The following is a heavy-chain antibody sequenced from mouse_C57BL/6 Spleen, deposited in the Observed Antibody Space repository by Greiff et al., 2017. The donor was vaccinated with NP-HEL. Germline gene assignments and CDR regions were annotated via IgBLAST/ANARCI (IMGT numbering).Heavy chain of an antibody. V-gene: IGHV2-9-1*01. CDR2: IWTGGGT. CDR3: ARGDYDYDGAWFAY. CDR1: GFSLTSYA. D-gene: IGHD2-4*01. Sequence: VKLMESGPGLVAPSQSLSITCTVSGFSLTSYAISWVRQPPGKGLEWLGVIWTGGGTNYNSALKSRLSISKDNSKSQVFLKMNSLQTDDTARYYCARGDYDYDGAWFAYWGQGTLVTVSA. J-gene: IGHJ3*01.